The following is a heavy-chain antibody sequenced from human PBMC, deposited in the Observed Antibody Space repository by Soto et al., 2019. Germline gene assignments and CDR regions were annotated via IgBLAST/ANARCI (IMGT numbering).Heavy chain of an antibody. CDR1: GFTFSSYA. CDR3: VKGYEYYYDSSGYSEP. Sequence: GGSLRLSCSASGFTFSSYAMHWVRQAPGKGLEYVSAISSNGGSTYYADSVKGRFTISRDNSKNTLYLQMSSLRAEDTAVYYCVKGYEYYYDSSGYSEPWGQGTLVTVSS. J-gene: IGHJ5*02. V-gene: IGHV3-64D*06. D-gene: IGHD3-22*01. CDR2: ISSNGGST.